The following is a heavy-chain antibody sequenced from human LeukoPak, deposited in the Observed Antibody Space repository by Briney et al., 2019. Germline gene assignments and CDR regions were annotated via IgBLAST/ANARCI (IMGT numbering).Heavy chain of an antibody. J-gene: IGHJ4*02. CDR3: ASLVSWFGELYFDY. CDR1: GFTFSDYY. D-gene: IGHD3-10*01. V-gene: IGHV3-11*04. CDR2: ISSSGSTI. Sequence: GGSLRLSCAASGFTFSDYYMSWIRQAPGKGLEWVSYISSSGSTIYYADSVKGRFTISRVNAKNSLCLQMNSLRAEDTAVYYCASLVSWFGELYFDYWGQGTLATVSS.